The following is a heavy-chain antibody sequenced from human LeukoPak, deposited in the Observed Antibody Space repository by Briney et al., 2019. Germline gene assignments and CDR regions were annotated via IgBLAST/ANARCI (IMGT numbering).Heavy chain of an antibody. CDR3: ARLSGSYYNSPFYFDY. CDR2: FSGGDDST. V-gene: IGHV3-23*01. CDR1: GFTFITYA. Sequence: PGGSLILSCAGSGFTFITYAMSWVRQAPGKGLEWVSAFSGGDDSTYYAHSVRGRFTISRDSSRNTLYLQMSSLRAEDTAVYYCARLSGSYYNSPFYFDYWGQGTLVTVSS. J-gene: IGHJ4*02. D-gene: IGHD3-10*01.